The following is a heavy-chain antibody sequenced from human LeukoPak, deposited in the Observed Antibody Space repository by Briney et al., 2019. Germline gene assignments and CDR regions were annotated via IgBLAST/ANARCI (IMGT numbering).Heavy chain of an antibody. D-gene: IGHD2-15*01. J-gene: IGHJ4*02. Sequence: GGSLRLSCAASGFTFSSYAMHWVRQAPGKGLEWVAVISYDGSNKYYADSVKGRFTISRDNSKNTLYLQVNSLRAEDTAVYYCASLHLGVVVAATHDYWGQGTLVTVSS. CDR3: ASLHLGVVVAATHDY. CDR1: GFTFSSYA. V-gene: IGHV3-30-3*01. CDR2: ISYDGSNK.